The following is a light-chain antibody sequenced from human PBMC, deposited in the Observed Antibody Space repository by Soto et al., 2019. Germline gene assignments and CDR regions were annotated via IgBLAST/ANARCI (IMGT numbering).Light chain of an antibody. CDR1: SSNIGAGYD. Sequence: QSVLTQPPSVSGAPGQRVTISCTGNSSNIGAGYDVHWYQQLPGTAPKLLIYANSNRPSGVPDRFSGSKSGTSASLAITGLQAEDEADYYCQSYDSSLSGSGVFGTGTKLTV. V-gene: IGLV1-40*01. J-gene: IGLJ1*01. CDR3: QSYDSSLSGSGV. CDR2: ANS.